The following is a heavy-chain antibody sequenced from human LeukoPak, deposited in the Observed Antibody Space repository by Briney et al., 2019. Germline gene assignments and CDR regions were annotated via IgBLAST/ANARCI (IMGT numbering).Heavy chain of an antibody. CDR2: IKRKGDDGTI. J-gene: IGHJ4*02. D-gene: IGHD3/OR15-3a*01. CDR3: TAGTGRSDFDY. Sequence: GGSLRLSCAASGFTFSNAWMSWVCQAPGRGLEWVGRIKRKGDDGTIDYAAPVKGRLSISRDDSKNTLYLQMKSLKSEDTAVYYCTAGTGRSDFDYWGQGTLVTVSS. V-gene: IGHV3-15*01. CDR1: GFTFSNAW.